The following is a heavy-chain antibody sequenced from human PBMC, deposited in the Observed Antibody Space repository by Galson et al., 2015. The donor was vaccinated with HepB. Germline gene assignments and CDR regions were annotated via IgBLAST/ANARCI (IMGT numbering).Heavy chain of an antibody. V-gene: IGHV3-30-3*01. CDR3: VSGETTVAPGPRFEF. CDR2: ISYDGNNK. D-gene: IGHD4-23*01. J-gene: IGHJ4*02. CDR1: GFTFTIYA. Sequence: SLRLSCAAPGFTFTIYAMHWVRRAPGKGPEWVAAISYDGNNKYYVDSVKGRFTISRDNSQNTLYLQMNSLRAEDTAMYYCVSGETTVAPGPRFEFWGQGTLVTVSS.